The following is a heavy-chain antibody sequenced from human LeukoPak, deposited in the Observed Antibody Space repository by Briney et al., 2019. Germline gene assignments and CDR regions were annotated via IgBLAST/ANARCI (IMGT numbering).Heavy chain of an antibody. J-gene: IGHJ4*02. Sequence: ASVKVSCKASGYTFTSYDINWVRQATGQGLEWMGWMNPNSGNTGYAQKFQGRVTMTRNTSISTAYMELRSLRSDDTAVYYCARESRTYYDILTGPDYWGQGTLVTVSS. CDR3: ARESRTYYDILTGPDY. D-gene: IGHD3-9*01. CDR2: MNPNSGNT. V-gene: IGHV1-8*01. CDR1: GYTFTSYD.